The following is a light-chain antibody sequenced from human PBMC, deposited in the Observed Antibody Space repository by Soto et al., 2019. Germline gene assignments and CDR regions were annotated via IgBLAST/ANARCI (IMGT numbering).Light chain of an antibody. Sequence: QSVLTQPPSASGTPGQRVTISCSGSRSNIGSIYVYWYQQLPGTAPKLLIYRNNQRPSGVPDRFSGSKSGTSASLAISGLRSEDEADYYCAAWDDSLSGPGVFGGGTQLTVL. CDR1: RSNIGSIY. V-gene: IGLV1-47*01. J-gene: IGLJ2*01. CDR2: RNN. CDR3: AAWDDSLSGPGV.